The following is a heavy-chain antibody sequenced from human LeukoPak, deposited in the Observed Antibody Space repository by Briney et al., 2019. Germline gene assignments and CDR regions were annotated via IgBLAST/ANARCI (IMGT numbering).Heavy chain of an antibody. CDR2: IKQDGSEK. V-gene: IGHV3-7*01. CDR1: GFTFSDYY. J-gene: IGHJ3*02. D-gene: IGHD3-10*01. Sequence: PGGSLRLSCAASGFTFSDYYMSWIRQAPGKGLEWVANIKQDGSEKYYVDSVKGRFTISRDNAKNSLYLQMNSLRAEDTAVYYCARGSPWDLLAFDIWGQGTMVTVSS. CDR3: ARGSPWDLLAFDI.